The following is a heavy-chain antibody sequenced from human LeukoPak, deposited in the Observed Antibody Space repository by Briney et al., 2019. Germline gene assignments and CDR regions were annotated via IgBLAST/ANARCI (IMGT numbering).Heavy chain of an antibody. CDR2: IYYSGST. J-gene: IGHJ5*02. Sequence: PSETLSLTCTVSGGSISSYYWSWIRQPPGKGLEWIGYIYYSGSTNYNPSLKSRVTISVDTSKNQFSLKLSSVTAADTAVYYCARRTASYCSSTSCLNWFDTWGQGTLVTVSS. V-gene: IGHV4-59*01. CDR3: ARRTASYCSSTSCLNWFDT. CDR1: GGSISSYY. D-gene: IGHD2-2*01.